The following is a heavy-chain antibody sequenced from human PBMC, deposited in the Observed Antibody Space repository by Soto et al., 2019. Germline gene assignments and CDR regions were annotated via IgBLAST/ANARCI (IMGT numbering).Heavy chain of an antibody. D-gene: IGHD1-26*01. CDR2: IYHSGST. V-gene: IGHV4-38-2*02. Sequence: SETLSLTCTVSGYSISSGYYWGWIRQPPGKGLEWIGSIYHSGSTYYNPSLKSRVTISVDTSKNQFSLKLSSGTAADTAVYYCARDLLVGATLDAFDIWGQGTMVTVSS. CDR3: ARDLLVGATLDAFDI. CDR1: GYSISSGYY. J-gene: IGHJ3*02.